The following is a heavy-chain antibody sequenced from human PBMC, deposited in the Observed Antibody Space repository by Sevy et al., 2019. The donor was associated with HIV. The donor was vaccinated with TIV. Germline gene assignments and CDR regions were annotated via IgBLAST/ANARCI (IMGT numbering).Heavy chain of an antibody. J-gene: IGHJ4*02. D-gene: IGHD3-16*01. Sequence: GGSLRLSCAASGFMFSSYAMSWVRQAPGKGLEWVATMNQDGTERDYVDSVKGRFTISRDNTKTSLFLQMNSLSAEDTGVYYCVREGLGGFSYSLDCWGQGTLVTVSS. CDR2: MNQDGTER. CDR3: VREGLGGFSYSLDC. V-gene: IGHV3-7*01. CDR1: GFMFSSYA.